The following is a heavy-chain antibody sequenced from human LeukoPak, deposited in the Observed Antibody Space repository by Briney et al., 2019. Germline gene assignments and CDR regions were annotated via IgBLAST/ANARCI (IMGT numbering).Heavy chain of an antibody. CDR1: GGTFSSYA. J-gene: IGHJ5*02. Sequence: ASVNVSCKASGGTFSSYAISWVRQAPGQGLEWMGGIIPIFGTANYAQKFQGRVTITADESTSTAYMELSSLRSEDTAVYYCARDPNSSGYYLNWFDPWGQGTLVTVSS. CDR2: IIPIFGTA. V-gene: IGHV1-69*01. D-gene: IGHD3-22*01. CDR3: ARDPNSSGYYLNWFDP.